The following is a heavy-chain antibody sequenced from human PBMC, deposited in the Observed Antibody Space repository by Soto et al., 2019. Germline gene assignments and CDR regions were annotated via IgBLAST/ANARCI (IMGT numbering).Heavy chain of an antibody. CDR1: EFTFSNYW. D-gene: IGHD3-10*01. CDR2: MKEDGSET. J-gene: IGHJ6*02. CDR3: AKDGGGVLLWFGELLGSDYYYYYGMDV. V-gene: IGHV3-7*03. Sequence: GGSLRLSCEASEFTFSNYWMSWVRQAPGEGLEWVAIMKEDGSETYYVDSVKGRFTISRDNAKNSLHLQMNSLRAEDTAVYYCAKDGGGVLLWFGELLGSDYYYYYGMDVWGQGTTVTVSS.